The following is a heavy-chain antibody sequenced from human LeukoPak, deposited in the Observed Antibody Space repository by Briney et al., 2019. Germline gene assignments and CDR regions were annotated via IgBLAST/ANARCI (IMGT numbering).Heavy chain of an antibody. CDR3: ARGGPLVRGED. CDR2: IYYSGNT. Sequence: SETLSLTCTVSGDSISSYYWNWIRQPPGKGLEWIGYIYYSGNTEYNPSLKSRVTIAEDMSRKQFSLTLRSVTAADTAVYYCARGGPLVRGEDWGQGTLVIVSS. J-gene: IGHJ4*02. CDR1: GDSISSYY. V-gene: IGHV4-59*08. D-gene: IGHD3-10*01.